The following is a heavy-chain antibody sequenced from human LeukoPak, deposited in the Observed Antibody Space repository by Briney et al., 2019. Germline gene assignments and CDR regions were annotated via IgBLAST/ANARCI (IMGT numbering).Heavy chain of an antibody. J-gene: IGHJ4*02. CDR1: GGSISSSSYY. CDR2: IYYSGST. V-gene: IGHV4-61*05. D-gene: IGHD3-22*01. CDR3: ARHYYDSSGYYFQDY. Sequence: SETLSLTCTVSGGSISSSSYYWSWIRQPPGKGLEWIGYIYYSGSTNYNPSLKSRVTISVDTSKNQFSLKLSSVTAADTAVYYCARHYYDSSGYYFQDYWGQGTLVTVSS.